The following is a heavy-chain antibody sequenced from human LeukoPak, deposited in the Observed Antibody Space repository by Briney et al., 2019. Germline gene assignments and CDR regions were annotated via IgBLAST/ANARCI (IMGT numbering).Heavy chain of an antibody. CDR2: IYHSGNT. J-gene: IGHJ4*02. CDR1: GYSISSGYS. Sequence: SETLSLTCTVSGYSISSGYSWGWIRQPPGKGLEWIGSIYHSGNTYYNPSLKRRVTISVDTSTNQFSLKLSSVTAADTALYYCARVSHSLIVVVWGQGTLVTVSS. V-gene: IGHV4-38-2*02. CDR3: ARVSHSLIVVV. D-gene: IGHD3-22*01.